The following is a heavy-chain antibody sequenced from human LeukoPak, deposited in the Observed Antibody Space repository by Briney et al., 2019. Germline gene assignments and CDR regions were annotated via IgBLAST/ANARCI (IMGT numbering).Heavy chain of an antibody. CDR3: ARDLGYSNYAFDY. J-gene: IGHJ4*02. D-gene: IGHD4-11*01. CDR2: IYSGGST. CDR1: GFTVSSNY. Sequence: GGSLRLSCAASGFTVSSNYMSWVRQAPGKGLEWVSVIYSGGSTYYADSVKGRFTISRDNSNNRLYLEMNSLRGEDTAVYYCARDLGYSNYAFDYWGQGTLVTVSS. V-gene: IGHV3-53*05.